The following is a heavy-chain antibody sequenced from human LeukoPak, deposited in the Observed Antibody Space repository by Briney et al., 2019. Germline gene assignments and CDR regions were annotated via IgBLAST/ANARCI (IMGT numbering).Heavy chain of an antibody. V-gene: IGHV1-18*01. CDR3: ARADRDGYDNWFDP. J-gene: IGHJ5*02. CDR2: ISAYNGNT. Sequence: ASVKVSCTASGYTFTSYGISWVRQAPGQGLEWMGWISAYNGNTNYAQKLQGRVTMTTDTSTSTAYMELRSLRSDDTAVYYCARADRDGYDNWFDPWGQRTLVTVSS. D-gene: IGHD5-24*01. CDR1: GYTFTSYG.